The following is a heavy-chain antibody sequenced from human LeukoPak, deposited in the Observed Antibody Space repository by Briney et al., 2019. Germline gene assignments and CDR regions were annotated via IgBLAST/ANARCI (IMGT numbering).Heavy chain of an antibody. CDR2: ISWNSGSI. Sequence: PGRSLRLSCAASGFTFDDYAMHWVRQAPGKGLEWVSGISWNSGSIGYADSVKGRFSISRDNAKNSLYLQMNSLRAEDTAVYYCARDPAYGSGSYNYYYGMDVWGQGTTVTVSS. CDR1: GFTFDDYA. V-gene: IGHV3-9*01. D-gene: IGHD3-10*01. J-gene: IGHJ6*02. CDR3: ARDPAYGSGSYNYYYGMDV.